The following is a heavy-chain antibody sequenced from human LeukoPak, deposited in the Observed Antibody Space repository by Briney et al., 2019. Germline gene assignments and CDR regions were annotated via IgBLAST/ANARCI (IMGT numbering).Heavy chain of an antibody. J-gene: IGHJ4*02. D-gene: IGHD3-22*01. V-gene: IGHV3-23*01. Sequence: GGSLRLSCAASGFTFSRLAMTWVRQAPGKGLEWVSTISASGPYYADAVRGRFTISRDNSRNTLSLQMDSLRAEDTAVYYCAKDHESDGFPCLDHWGLGTLVTVSS. CDR2: ISASGP. CDR3: AKDHESDGFPCLDH. CDR1: GFTFSRLA.